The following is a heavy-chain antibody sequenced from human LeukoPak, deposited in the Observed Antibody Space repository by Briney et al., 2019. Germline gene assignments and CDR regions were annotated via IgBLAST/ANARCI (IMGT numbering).Heavy chain of an antibody. D-gene: IGHD3-3*01. V-gene: IGHV4-59*08. CDR1: GGSISSYY. CDR3: ARPSRRGVVIPFDY. J-gene: IGHJ4*02. Sequence: SETLSLTCTVSGGSISSYYWSWIRQPPGKGLEWIGCIYYSGSTNYNPSLKSRVTISVDTSKNQFSLKLSSVTAADTAVYYCARPSRRGVVIPFDYWGQGTLVTVSS. CDR2: IYYSGST.